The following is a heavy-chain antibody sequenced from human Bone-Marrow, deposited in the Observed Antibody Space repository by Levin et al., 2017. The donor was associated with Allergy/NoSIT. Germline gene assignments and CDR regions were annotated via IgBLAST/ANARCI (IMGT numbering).Heavy chain of an antibody. V-gene: IGHV3-30*18. CDR3: AKEGRIFTNYDYGMDV. CDR2: ISYGGDNT. Sequence: GGSLRLFCAASGFTFSNYAIHWVRQTPGKGLEWVGVISYGGDNTYYADPVKGRFTISRDDSKNMLYLQVTTVRAEDTAVYYCAKEGRIFTNYDYGMDVWGQGTAVTVSS. J-gene: IGHJ6*02. CDR1: GFTFSNYA.